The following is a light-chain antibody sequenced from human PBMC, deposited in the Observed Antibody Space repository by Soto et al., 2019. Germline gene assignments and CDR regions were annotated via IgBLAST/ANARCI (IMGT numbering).Light chain of an antibody. CDR2: SDD. CDR1: SSNIGSNG. V-gene: IGLV1-44*01. Sequence: QSILTQPPSASGTPGQTVTISCSGSSSNIGSNGVSWYQHFPGTAPKVLIYSDDQRPSGVPDRFSGSKSGTSASLAISGLQAEDEADYFCAAWGDSLNTWVFGGGTQLTVL. CDR3: AAWGDSLNTWV. J-gene: IGLJ3*02.